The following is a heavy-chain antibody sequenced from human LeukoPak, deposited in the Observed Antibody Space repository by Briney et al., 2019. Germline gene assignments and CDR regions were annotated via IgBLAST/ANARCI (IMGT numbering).Heavy chain of an antibody. D-gene: IGHD3-22*01. Sequence: SGGTLRLSCAASGFTFSSYEMNWVRQAPGKGLEWVSYISSSGSTIYYADSVKGRFTISRDNAKNSLYLQMNSLRAEDTALYYCAKSDSSGYQAFDIWGQGTMVTVSS. J-gene: IGHJ3*02. CDR1: GFTFSSYE. CDR3: AKSDSSGYQAFDI. CDR2: ISSSGSTI. V-gene: IGHV3-48*03.